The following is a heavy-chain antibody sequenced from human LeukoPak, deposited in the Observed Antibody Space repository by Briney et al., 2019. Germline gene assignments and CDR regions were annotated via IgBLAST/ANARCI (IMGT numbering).Heavy chain of an antibody. J-gene: IGHJ4*02. CDR3: ARVVGDYGTAYGY. V-gene: IGHV4-59*08. Sequence: SETLSLTCTVSGVSISSYYWSWIRQPPGKGLEWIGYSYYSGSTNYNPSLKSRVTISVDTSKNQFSLKLSSVTAADTAVYYCARVVGDYGTAYGYWGQGTLVTVSS. CDR1: GVSISSYY. CDR2: SYYSGST. D-gene: IGHD4-17*01.